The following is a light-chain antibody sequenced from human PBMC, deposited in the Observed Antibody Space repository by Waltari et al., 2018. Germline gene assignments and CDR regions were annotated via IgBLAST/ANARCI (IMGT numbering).Light chain of an antibody. CDR2: GAY. Sequence: EVVLTQSPATLSLSPGESATLSCRASQSLTKRYLAWYQQKPGQAPRLLIYGAYSRAAGIPDRFSGSGSGTDFTLIISRLEPDDFAVYYCQQYGSSILYTFGQGTKLEIK. CDR3: QQYGSSILYT. CDR1: QSLTKRY. V-gene: IGKV3-20*01. J-gene: IGKJ2*01.